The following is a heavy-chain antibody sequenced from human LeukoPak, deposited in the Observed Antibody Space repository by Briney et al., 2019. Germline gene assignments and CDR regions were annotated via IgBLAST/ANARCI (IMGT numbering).Heavy chain of an antibody. D-gene: IGHD4-17*01. CDR2: IYYSGST. CDR1: GGPISSYY. CDR3: ARHSTVTYYFDY. J-gene: IGHJ4*02. V-gene: IGHV4-59*08. Sequence: SETLSLTCTVSGGPISSYYWSWIRQPPGKGLEWIGYIYYSGSTNYNPSLKSRVTISVDTSKNQFSLKLSSVTAADTAVYYCARHSTVTYYFDYWGQGTLVTVSS.